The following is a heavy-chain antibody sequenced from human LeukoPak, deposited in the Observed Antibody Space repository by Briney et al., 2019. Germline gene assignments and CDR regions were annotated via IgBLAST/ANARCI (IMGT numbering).Heavy chain of an antibody. Sequence: PGGSLRLSCAASGFTFSSYGMHWVRQAPGKGLEWVAFIRYDGSNKYYADSVKGRFTISRDNSKNTLYLQMNSLRAEDTAVYYCAKDLLVGATPFDYWGQGTLVTVSS. J-gene: IGHJ4*02. V-gene: IGHV3-30*02. CDR1: GFTFSSYG. D-gene: IGHD1-26*01. CDR3: AKDLLVGATPFDY. CDR2: IRYDGSNK.